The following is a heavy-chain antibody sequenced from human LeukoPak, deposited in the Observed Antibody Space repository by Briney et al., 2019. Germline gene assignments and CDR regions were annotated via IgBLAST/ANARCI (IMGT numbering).Heavy chain of an antibody. J-gene: IGHJ5*02. CDR2: IYPGDSAT. V-gene: IGHV5-51*01. Sequence: GESLKISCNGSESSFTSYWIGWVRQMPGKGLEWMGIIYPGDSATRHSPYIQGQVTISADQSISTDYLQWSSLRASDTAMYYCARRPLSGYDSSDVPWGGWFDPWGQGTLVTVSS. CDR1: ESSFTSYW. D-gene: IGHD3-22*01. CDR3: ARRPLSGYDSSDVPWGGWFDP.